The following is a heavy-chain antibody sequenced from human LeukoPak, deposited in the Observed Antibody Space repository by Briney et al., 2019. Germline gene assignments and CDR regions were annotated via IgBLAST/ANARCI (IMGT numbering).Heavy chain of an antibody. D-gene: IGHD6-13*01. CDR1: GYTFTSYG. J-gene: IGHJ6*03. Sequence: ASVKVSCKASGYTFTSYGISWVRQAPGQGLEWMGWISAYNGNTNYAQKLQGRVTMTTDTSTSTAYMELRSLRSDDTAVYYCERDSIAAAGHYYYYMDVWGKGTTVTISS. CDR2: ISAYNGNT. CDR3: ERDSIAAAGHYYYYMDV. V-gene: IGHV1-18*01.